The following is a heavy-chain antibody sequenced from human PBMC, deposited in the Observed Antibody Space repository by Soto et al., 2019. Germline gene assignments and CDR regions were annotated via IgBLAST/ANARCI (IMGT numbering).Heavy chain of an antibody. CDR3: ARSQGSSTSLEIYYYYYYGMDV. J-gene: IGHJ6*02. D-gene: IGHD2-2*01. CDR2: IIPIPGTA. CDR1: GGTFGSYA. V-gene: IGHV1-69*01. Sequence: QVQLEQSGAEVKKPGSSVKVSCKASGGTFGSYAISWVRQAPGQGLEWMGGIIPIPGTANYAQKFQGRVTIAADESTSTACMELSSLRSEDTAVYYCARSQGSSTSLEIYYYYYYGMDVWGQGTTVTVSS.